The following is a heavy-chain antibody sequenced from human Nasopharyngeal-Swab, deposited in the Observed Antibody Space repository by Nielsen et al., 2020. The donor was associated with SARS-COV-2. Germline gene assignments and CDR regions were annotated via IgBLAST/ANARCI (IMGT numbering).Heavy chain of an antibody. V-gene: IGHV1-8*01. CDR2: MNPNSGNT. CDR1: GYTFTSYD. D-gene: IGHD5-18*01. J-gene: IGHJ4*02. Sequence: ASVKVSCKAPGYTFTSYDINWVRQATGQGLEWMGWMNPNSGNTGYAQKFQGRVTMTRNTSISTAYMELSSLRSEDTAVYYCARAGKIQLWFNSLYYFDYWGQGTLVTVSS. CDR3: ARAGKIQLWFNSLYYFDY.